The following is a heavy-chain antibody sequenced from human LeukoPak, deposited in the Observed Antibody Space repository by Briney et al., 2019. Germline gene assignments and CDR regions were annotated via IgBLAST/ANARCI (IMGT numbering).Heavy chain of an antibody. CDR3: ARKISAGYSYGPGAFDI. V-gene: IGHV4-59*01. CDR1: GGSISSYY. J-gene: IGHJ3*02. CDR2: IYYSGST. Sequence: SETLSLTCTVSGGSISSYYWSWIRQPPGKGLEWIGYIYYSGSTNYNPSLKSRVTISVDTSKNQFSLKLSSVTAADTAVYYCARKISAGYSYGPGAFDIWGQGTMVTVSS. D-gene: IGHD5-18*01.